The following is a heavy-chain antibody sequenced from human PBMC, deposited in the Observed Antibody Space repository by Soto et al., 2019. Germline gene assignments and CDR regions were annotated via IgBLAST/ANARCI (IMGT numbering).Heavy chain of an antibody. J-gene: IGHJ4*02. D-gene: IGHD2-21*02. V-gene: IGHV1-46*01. CDR1: GYTFTNYY. CDR2: INPSSGST. Sequence: ASVKVSCKASGYTFTNYYMHWVRQAPGQGLEWMGIINPSSGSTKNAQKFQGRVTMTRDTSTSTVYVELSSLRSEDTAVYYCARLLVPYCGGDCYSGFDYWGQGTLVTVSS. CDR3: ARLLVPYCGGDCYSGFDY.